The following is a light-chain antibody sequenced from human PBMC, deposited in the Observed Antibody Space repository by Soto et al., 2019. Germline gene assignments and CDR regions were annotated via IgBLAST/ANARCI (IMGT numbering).Light chain of an antibody. J-gene: IGKJ4*01. Sequence: DIQMTQSPSTLSASVGDMVTISCRASQSVISWLAWYQQKPGKAPKFLIYEVSNLKSGVPSRFSGSGSWTEFTLTISSLQPDDFATSYCQQYKSNPITFGGGTKVEIK. V-gene: IGKV1-5*03. CDR2: EVS. CDR1: QSVISW. CDR3: QQYKSNPIT.